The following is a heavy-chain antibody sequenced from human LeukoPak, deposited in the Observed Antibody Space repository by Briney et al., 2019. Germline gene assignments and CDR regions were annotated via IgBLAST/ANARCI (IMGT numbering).Heavy chain of an antibody. V-gene: IGHV3-30*04. CDR2: ISYDGSNK. J-gene: IGHJ3*02. D-gene: IGHD6-19*01. CDR1: GFNFSSYA. Sequence: PGRSLRLSCAASGFNFSSYAMHWVRQAPGKGLEWVAVISYDGSNKYYADSVKGRFTISRDNSKNTLYLQMNSLRAEDTAVYYCARVQWAFDIWGQGTMVTVSS. CDR3: ARVQWAFDI.